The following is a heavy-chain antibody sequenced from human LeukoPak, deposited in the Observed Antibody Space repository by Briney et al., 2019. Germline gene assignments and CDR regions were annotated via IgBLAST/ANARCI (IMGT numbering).Heavy chain of an antibody. V-gene: IGHV3-74*01. Sequence: GGSLRLSCVASGFSLSGYWMHWVRQAPGKGLMYISRNNGDGSTTNYADVVKGRFTMSRDNIKNTLYLQMNSLRVEDTTVYYCARDPRNVGLAPWGQGTLVTVSS. CDR2: NNGDGSTT. D-gene: IGHD2-15*01. CDR3: ARDPRNVGLAP. CDR1: GFSLSGYW. J-gene: IGHJ5*02.